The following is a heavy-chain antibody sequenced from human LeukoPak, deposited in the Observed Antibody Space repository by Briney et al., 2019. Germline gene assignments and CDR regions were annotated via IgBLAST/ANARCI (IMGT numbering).Heavy chain of an antibody. V-gene: IGHV1-69*05. CDR1: GGTFSSYA. D-gene: IGHD6-13*01. J-gene: IGHJ3*02. CDR3: ASSASSSWSGVDAFDI. Sequence: ASVKVSCKASGGTFSSYAISWVRQAPGQGLEWMGGIIPIFGTANYAQKFQGRVTMTRNTSISTAYMELSSLRSEDTAVYYCASSASSSWSGVDAFDIWGQGTMVTVSS. CDR2: IIPIFGTA.